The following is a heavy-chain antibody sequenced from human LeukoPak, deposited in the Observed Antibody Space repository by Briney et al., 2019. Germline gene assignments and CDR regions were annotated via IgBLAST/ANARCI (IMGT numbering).Heavy chain of an antibody. Sequence: GGSPRLSCAASGFTFSSYSMNWVRQAPGKGLEWVSSISSSSSYIYYADSVKGRFTISRDNAKNSLYLQMNSLRAEDTAVYYCARTNYGSAHLDYWGQGTLVTVSS. V-gene: IGHV3-21*01. CDR3: ARTNYGSAHLDY. CDR2: ISSSSSYI. J-gene: IGHJ4*02. CDR1: GFTFSSYS. D-gene: IGHD3-10*01.